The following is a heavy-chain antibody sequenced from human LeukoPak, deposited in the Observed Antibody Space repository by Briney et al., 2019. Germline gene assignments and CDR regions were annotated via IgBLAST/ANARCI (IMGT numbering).Heavy chain of an antibody. D-gene: IGHD3-9*01. CDR3: ARGVGTYFEYYYGMDV. V-gene: IGHV3-30-3*01. Sequence: GGSLRLSCAASGFTFSSYAMHWVRQAPGKGLEWVAVISYDGSNKYYADSVKGRFTISRDNSKNTLYLQMNSLRAEDTAVYYCARGVGTYFEYYYGMDVWGQGTTVTVSS. J-gene: IGHJ6*02. CDR1: GFTFSSYA. CDR2: ISYDGSNK.